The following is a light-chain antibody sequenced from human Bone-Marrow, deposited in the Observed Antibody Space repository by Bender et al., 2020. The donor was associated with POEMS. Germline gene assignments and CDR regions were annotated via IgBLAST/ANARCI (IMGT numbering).Light chain of an antibody. CDR1: SSNIGRNT. V-gene: IGLV1-44*01. CDR2: ANN. J-gene: IGLJ3*02. CDR3: AVWDDSLNGWV. Sequence: QSVLTQPPSASGTPGQRVTISCSGSSSNIGRNTVNWYQHLPGAAPKLLIYANNQRPSGVPERFFGSKSGTSASLAISGLQSEDEAVYYCAVWDDSLNGWVFGGGTKLTVL.